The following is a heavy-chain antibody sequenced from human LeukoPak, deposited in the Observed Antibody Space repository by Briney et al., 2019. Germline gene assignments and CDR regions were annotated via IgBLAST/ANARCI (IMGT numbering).Heavy chain of an antibody. CDR2: INHSGST. V-gene: IGHV4-34*01. CDR3: ARLAGPYYYDSSGYYYSRKKYFDY. Sequence: SETLSLTCAVYGGSFSGYYWSWIRQPPGKGLEWIGEINHSGSTNYNPSLKSRVTISVDTSKNQFSLKLSSVTAADTAVYYCARLAGPYYYDSSGYYYSRKKYFDYWGQGTLVTVSS. D-gene: IGHD3-22*01. CDR1: GGSFSGYY. J-gene: IGHJ4*02.